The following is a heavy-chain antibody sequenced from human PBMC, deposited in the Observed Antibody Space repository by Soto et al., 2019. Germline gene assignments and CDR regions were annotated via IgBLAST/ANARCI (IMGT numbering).Heavy chain of an antibody. CDR1: GYTFTGCY. D-gene: IGHD2-21*02. Sequence: ASVKVSCTASGYTFTGCYMHWVRQAPRQGLEWMGWINPNSGGTNYAQKFQGWVTISRDTSTSTAYMELSGLRSEDTAVYYCVAELYSGGGCCSFDFWGQGTMVTVSS. V-gene: IGHV1-2*04. CDR2: INPNSGGT. J-gene: IGHJ3*01. CDR3: VAELYSGGGCCSFDF.